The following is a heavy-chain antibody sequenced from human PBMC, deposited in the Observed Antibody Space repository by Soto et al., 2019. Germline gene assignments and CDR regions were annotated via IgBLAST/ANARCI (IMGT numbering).Heavy chain of an antibody. CDR3: AKSISGSGRDAFDI. CDR2: ISYDGSNK. J-gene: IGHJ3*02. D-gene: IGHD3-22*01. CDR1: VFTFSSYG. Sequence: GGSLRLSCAASVFTFSSYGMHWVRQAPGKGLEWVAVISYDGSNKYYADSVKGRFTISRDNSKNTLYLQMNSLRAEDTAVYYCAKSISGSGRDAFDIWGQGTMVTVSS. V-gene: IGHV3-30*18.